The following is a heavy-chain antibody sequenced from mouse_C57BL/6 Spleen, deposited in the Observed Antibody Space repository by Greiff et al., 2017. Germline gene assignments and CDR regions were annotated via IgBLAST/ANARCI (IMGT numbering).Heavy chain of an antibody. D-gene: IGHD2-2*01. Sequence: EVQLQQSGPELVKPGASVKMSCKASGYTFTDYNMHWVKQSHGKSLEWIGYINPNNGGTSYNQKFKGKATLTVNKSSSTAYMELRSLTSEDSAVYYCARKVTTSYYDAMDYWGQGTSVTVSS. J-gene: IGHJ4*01. V-gene: IGHV1-22*01. CDR2: INPNNGGT. CDR3: ARKVTTSYYDAMDY. CDR1: GYTFTDYN.